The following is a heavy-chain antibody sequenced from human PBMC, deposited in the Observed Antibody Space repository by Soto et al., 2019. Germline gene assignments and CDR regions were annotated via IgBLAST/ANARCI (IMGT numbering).Heavy chain of an antibody. CDR2: IDQVGSEK. V-gene: IGHV3-7*04. J-gene: IGHJ4*02. CDR3: ARGTAMVFM. CDR1: GFTFSSYW. D-gene: IGHD5-18*01. Sequence: GGSLRLSCAASGFTFSSYWMSWVRQAPGKGLEWVANIDQVGSEKYYVDSVKGRFTISRDNPKNSLYLQMNSLRAEDTAVYYCARGTAMVFMWGQGTLVTVSS.